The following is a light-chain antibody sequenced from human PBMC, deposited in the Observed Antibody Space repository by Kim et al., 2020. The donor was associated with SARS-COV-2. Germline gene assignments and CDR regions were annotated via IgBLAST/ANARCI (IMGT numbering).Light chain of an antibody. V-gene: IGLV3-9*01. J-gene: IGLJ3*02. CDR1: NIGSKH. CDR3: QVWDDNTWV. CDR2: RDS. Sequence: SYELTQPLSVSVALGQTASITCGGDNIGSKHVHWYQQKAGQAPVLVIYRDSSRPAEIPERFSGSNPGNTATLTVSRAQAGDEADYYCQVWDDNTWVFGAGTQLTVL.